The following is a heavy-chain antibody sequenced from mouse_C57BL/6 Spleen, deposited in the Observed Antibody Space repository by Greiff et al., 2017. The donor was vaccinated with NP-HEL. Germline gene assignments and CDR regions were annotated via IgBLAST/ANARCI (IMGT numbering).Heavy chain of an antibody. J-gene: IGHJ4*01. CDR1: GFTFSDYG. D-gene: IGHD1-1*01. Sequence: EVQLVESGGGLVQPGGSLKLSCAASGFTFSDYGMAWVRQAPRQGPEWVAFISNLAYSIYYADTVTGRFTISRENAMNTLYLERNRLKSEDTAMYYCARTPFDGSSYYAMDYWGQGTSVTVSS. CDR2: ISNLAYSI. CDR3: ARTPFDGSSYYAMDY. V-gene: IGHV5-15*01.